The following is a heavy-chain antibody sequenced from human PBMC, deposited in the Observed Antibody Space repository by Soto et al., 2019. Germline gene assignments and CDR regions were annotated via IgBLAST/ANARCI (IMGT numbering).Heavy chain of an antibody. Sequence: QVQLVQSGAEVKKPGSSVKVSCKASGGTFSKFGINWVRQAPGQVLEWMGRVIPIFGTTTYAQKFQGRVTIPADESTGITYMELSSLRSEDTAMYYCAREYCISTSCFAPMDVWGQRTTVTVSS. J-gene: IGHJ6*02. CDR2: VIPIFGTT. V-gene: IGHV1-69*15. D-gene: IGHD2-2*01. CDR3: AREYCISTSCFAPMDV. CDR1: GGTFSKFG.